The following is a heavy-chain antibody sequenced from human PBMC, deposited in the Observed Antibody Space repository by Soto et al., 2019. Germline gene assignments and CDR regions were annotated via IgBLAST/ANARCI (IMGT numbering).Heavy chain of an antibody. CDR2: LIPILGTT. V-gene: IGHV1-69*01. D-gene: IGHD6-19*01. CDR3: ARASGYVSGWYHDY. CDR1: GGTFSSDA. J-gene: IGHJ4*02. Sequence: QVQLVQSGAEVRKPGSSVKVSCKASGGTFSSDAVSWVRQAPVQGLEWMGGLIPILGTTHYAQKFQGRVTITADESTNTAYMELSSLRSEDTAVYYCARASGYVSGWYHDYWGQGTRVTVSS.